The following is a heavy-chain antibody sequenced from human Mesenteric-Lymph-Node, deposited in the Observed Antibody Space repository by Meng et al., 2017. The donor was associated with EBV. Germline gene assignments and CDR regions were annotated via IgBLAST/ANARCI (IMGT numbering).Heavy chain of an antibody. V-gene: IGHV3-21*01. CDR1: GFTFSSYS. Sequence: VQRGESGGGLVKAGGSLRLSCAASGFTFSSYSMNWVRQAPGKGLEWVSSISTSGSYIYYADSVKGRFTISRDNAKNSVYLQMNSLRVEDTAVYYCARVSGWYVWGQGTLVTVSS. D-gene: IGHD6-19*01. CDR3: ARVSGWYV. CDR2: ISTSGSYI. J-gene: IGHJ4*02.